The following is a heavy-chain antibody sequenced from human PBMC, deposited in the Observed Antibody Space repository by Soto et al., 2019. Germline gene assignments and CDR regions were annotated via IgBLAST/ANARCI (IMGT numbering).Heavy chain of an antibody. CDR2: TCYRSRWYS. CDR3: ARSEEHSVDCYYGLDV. V-gene: IGHV6-1*01. CDR1: GDSVSSSSVA. D-gene: IGHD3-3*02. J-gene: IGHJ6*02. Sequence: PSQTLSLSCVLSGDSVSSSSVAWNWVRQSPSRGLERLGSTCYRSRWYSECAVSVRCRIVINADTSKNQFSLQLNSVTPEDTAVYFCARSEEHSVDCYYGLDVWGQGTTVTVSS.